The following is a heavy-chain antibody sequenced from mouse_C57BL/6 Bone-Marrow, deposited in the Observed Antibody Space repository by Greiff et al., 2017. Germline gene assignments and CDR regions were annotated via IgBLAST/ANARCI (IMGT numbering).Heavy chain of an antibody. CDR1: GYTFTSYW. CDR3: SRDYDYAWFAY. CDR2: IDPSDSYT. Sequence: QVQLQQPGAELVMPGASVKLSCKASGYTFTSYWMHWVKPRPGQGLEWIGEIDPSDSYTNYNQKFKGNSTLTVDKSSSTAYMQLSSLTSEYAAVYYCSRDYDYAWFAYWGQGTLVTVSA. V-gene: IGHV1-69*01. J-gene: IGHJ3*01. D-gene: IGHD2-4*01.